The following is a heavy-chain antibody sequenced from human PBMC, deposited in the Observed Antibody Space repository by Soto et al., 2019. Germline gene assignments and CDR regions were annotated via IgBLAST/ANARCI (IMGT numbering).Heavy chain of an antibody. CDR1: GGTFSNYG. Sequence: QVKLVQSGTEVKRPGSSVKVSGKAYGGTFSNYGLSWVRQAHGHGLQWMGGIIPLFGTLHNAREFQDRVTNTADQSTGTASMDLRSLTYDDSGVYFCATTPFNMASAGSYYFDSWGQGILVTVSS. J-gene: IGHJ4*02. CDR3: ATTPFNMASAGSYYFDS. V-gene: IGHV1-69*01. CDR2: IIPLFGTL. D-gene: IGHD6-13*01.